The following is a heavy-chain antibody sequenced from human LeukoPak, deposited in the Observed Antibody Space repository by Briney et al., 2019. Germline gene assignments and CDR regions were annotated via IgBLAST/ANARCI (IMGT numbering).Heavy chain of an antibody. CDR2: INHSGST. D-gene: IGHD6-13*01. CDR3: ARDPAGSSSWRGDAFDI. CDR1: GGSFSGYY. Sequence: SETLSLTCAVYGGSFSGYYWSWIRQPPGKGLEWIGEINHSGSTNYNPSLKSRVTISVDKSKNQFSLKLSSVTAADTAVYYCARDPAGSSSWRGDAFDIWGQGTMVIVSS. V-gene: IGHV4-34*01. J-gene: IGHJ3*02.